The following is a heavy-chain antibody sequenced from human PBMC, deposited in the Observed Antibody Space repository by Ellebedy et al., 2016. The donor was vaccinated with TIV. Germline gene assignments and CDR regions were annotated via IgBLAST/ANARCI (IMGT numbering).Heavy chain of an antibody. V-gene: IGHV4-34*01. J-gene: IGHJ3*02. CDR3: ARDENYDLLTGYFYDVFDI. Sequence: SETLSLTXAVYGGSFSGYYWSWIRQPPGKGLEWIGEINHSGSTNYNPSLKSRVTISVDTSKSQFSLKLSSLTAADTAVYYCARDENYDLLTGYFYDVFDIWGQGTLVTVSS. CDR2: INHSGST. CDR1: GGSFSGYY. D-gene: IGHD3-9*01.